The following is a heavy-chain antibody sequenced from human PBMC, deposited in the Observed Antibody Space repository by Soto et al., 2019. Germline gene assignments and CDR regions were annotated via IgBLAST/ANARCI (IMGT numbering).Heavy chain of an antibody. J-gene: IGHJ4*02. CDR2: IHYGGNA. V-gene: IGHV4-39*01. CDR3: ARVNVTLDF. D-gene: IGHD2-21*02. CDR1: GGSINTYNLF. Sequence: QLQLQESGPGLVGPSETLSLTCTVSGGSINTYNLFWAWVRQPPGKGLEWIASIHYGGNAYYSPSLPTRVTISRATSKNRVSLELRSVTAADTAVYYCARVNVTLDFWGQGTLVTVSS.